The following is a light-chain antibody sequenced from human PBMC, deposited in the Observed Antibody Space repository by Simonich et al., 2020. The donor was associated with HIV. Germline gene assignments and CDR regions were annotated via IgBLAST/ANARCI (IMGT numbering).Light chain of an antibody. Sequence: QSALTQPRSVSGSPGQSVTISCTGTSSDLGANNYVSWYQQHPGKAPKLMIYDVSQRPSGVPDRFSGSKSGNTASLTISGLQAEDEADYYCNSYTSGTTFWVFGGGTKLTVL. CDR2: DVS. V-gene: IGLV2-11*01. J-gene: IGLJ3*02. CDR1: SSDLGANNY. CDR3: NSYTSGTTFWV.